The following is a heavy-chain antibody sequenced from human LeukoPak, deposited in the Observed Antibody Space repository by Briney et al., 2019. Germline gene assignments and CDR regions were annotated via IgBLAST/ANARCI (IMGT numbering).Heavy chain of an antibody. Sequence: GGSLRLSCAASGFIFSSYGMHWVRQAPGKGLEWVAFIRYDGSDKYYSDSVKGRFTTSRDNSKNTLHLQMNSLRAEDTAVYYCVKQLADYWGQGTLVTVSS. CDR2: IRYDGSDK. D-gene: IGHD6-13*01. CDR1: GFIFSSYG. CDR3: VKQLADY. V-gene: IGHV3-30*02. J-gene: IGHJ4*02.